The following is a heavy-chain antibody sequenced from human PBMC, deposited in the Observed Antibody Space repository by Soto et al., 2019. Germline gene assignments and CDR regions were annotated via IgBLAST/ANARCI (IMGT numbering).Heavy chain of an antibody. CDR1: GGSISSGSYY. J-gene: IGHJ4*02. V-gene: IGHV4-39*01. CDR2: IYYSGST. Sequence: PSETLSLTCTVSGGSISSGSYYWGWIRQPPGKGLQWIGRIYYSGSTYYNPSLKSRVTISVDTSKNQFSLNLSSVTAADTAVYYCASRRTTTLHYWGQGTLVTVSS. CDR3: ASRRTTTLHY. D-gene: IGHD1-1*01.